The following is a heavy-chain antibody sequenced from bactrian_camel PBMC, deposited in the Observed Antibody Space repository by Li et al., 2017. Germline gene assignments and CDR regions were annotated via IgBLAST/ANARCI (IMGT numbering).Heavy chain of an antibody. V-gene: IGHV3S9*01. CDR1: GFTVSSYS. J-gene: IGHJ4*01. D-gene: IGHD2*01. Sequence: VQLVESGGGSVQAGGSLRLSCAASGFTVSSYSMGWFRQVPGKEHEEREGVATIDEDGLTTYAGSVKGRFTISRDNAENALYLQMNSLKPEDTAMFYCAATQNLLWYPLSTPSGYSYWGQGTQVTVS. CDR3: AATQNLLWYPLSTPSGYSY. CDR2: IDEDGLT.